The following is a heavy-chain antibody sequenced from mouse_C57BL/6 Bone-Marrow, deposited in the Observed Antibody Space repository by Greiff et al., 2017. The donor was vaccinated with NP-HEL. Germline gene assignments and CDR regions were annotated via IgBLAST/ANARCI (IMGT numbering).Heavy chain of an antibody. CDR3: ARGWFAWFAY. CDR1: GYAFTNYL. D-gene: IGHD2-2*01. Sequence: VQLQQSGAELVRPGTSVKVSCKASGYAFTNYLIEWVKQRPGQGLEWIGVINPGSGGTNYNEKLKGKATLTAEKSSSTAYMQLSSLTSEDSAVYFCARGWFAWFAYWGQGTLVTVSA. CDR2: INPGSGGT. J-gene: IGHJ3*01. V-gene: IGHV1-54*01.